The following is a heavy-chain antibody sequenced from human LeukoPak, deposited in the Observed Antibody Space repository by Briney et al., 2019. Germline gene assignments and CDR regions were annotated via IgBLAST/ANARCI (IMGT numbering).Heavy chain of an antibody. D-gene: IGHD3-9*01. J-gene: IGHJ4*02. CDR1: GGSISSSSYY. V-gene: IGHV4-39*07. CDR2: IYYSGST. Sequence: SETLSLTCTVSGGSISSSSYYWGWIRQPPGKGLEWIGSIYYSGSTYYNPSLKSRVTISVDTSKNQFSLKLSSVTTADTAVYYCARDPPLYYDILTGYRDPGGWDYWGQGTLVTVSS. CDR3: ARDPPLYYDILTGYRDPGGWDY.